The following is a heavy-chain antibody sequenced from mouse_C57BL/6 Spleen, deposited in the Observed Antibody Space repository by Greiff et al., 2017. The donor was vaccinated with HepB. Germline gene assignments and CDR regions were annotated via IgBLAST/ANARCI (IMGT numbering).Heavy chain of an antibody. J-gene: IGHJ2*01. CDR1: GFNIKDDY. D-gene: IGHD1-1*01. V-gene: IGHV14-4*01. CDR2: IDPENGDT. CDR3: TTGVAKD. Sequence: VQLKESGAELVRPGASVKLSCTASGFNIKDDYMHWVKQRPEQGLEWIGWIDPENGDTEYASKFQGKATITADTSSNTAYLQLSSLTSEDTAVYYCTTGVAKDWGQGTTLTVSS.